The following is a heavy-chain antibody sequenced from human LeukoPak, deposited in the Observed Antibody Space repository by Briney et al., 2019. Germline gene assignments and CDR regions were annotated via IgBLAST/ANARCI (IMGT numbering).Heavy chain of an antibody. D-gene: IGHD3-10*01. CDR2: ISSSSSYI. CDR3: ARGLPYYYGSGSYCPFDY. J-gene: IGHJ4*02. V-gene: IGHV3-21*01. Sequence: PGGSLTLSCAASGLTLSSYAISWARQAPGKGLEWVSSISSSSSYIFYTDSVKGRFTISRDNATNSLYLQMNRLRAEDTAVYYCARGLPYYYGSGSYCPFDYWGQGTLVTVSS. CDR1: GLTLSSYA.